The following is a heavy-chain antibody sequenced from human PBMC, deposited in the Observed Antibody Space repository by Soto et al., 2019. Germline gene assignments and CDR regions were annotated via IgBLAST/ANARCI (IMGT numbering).Heavy chain of an antibody. CDR3: AREDAYYYYMDV. Sequence: PGGSLRLSCAASGFTFSDHYMDWARQAPGKGLEWVGRTRNKANSYTTEYAASVKGRFTISRDDSKNSLYLQMNSLKTEDTAVYYCAREDAYYYYMDVWGKGTTVTVSS. J-gene: IGHJ6*03. CDR1: GFTFSDHY. CDR2: TRNKANSYTT. V-gene: IGHV3-72*01.